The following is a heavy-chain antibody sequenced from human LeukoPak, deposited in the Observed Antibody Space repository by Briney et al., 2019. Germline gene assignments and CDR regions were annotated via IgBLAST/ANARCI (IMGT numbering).Heavy chain of an antibody. CDR2: SYSGGST. CDR3: ARTPGQWLVHDY. D-gene: IGHD6-19*01. J-gene: IGHJ4*02. V-gene: IGHV3-66*01. CDR1: GFTVSSNY. Sequence: GGSLRLSCAASGFTVSSNYMSWVCQAPGKGLERVSVSYSGGSTYYADSLTARFNISRDNSKTTLYLPMNSLSAEDKAVYYCARTPGQWLVHDYWGQGTLVTVSS.